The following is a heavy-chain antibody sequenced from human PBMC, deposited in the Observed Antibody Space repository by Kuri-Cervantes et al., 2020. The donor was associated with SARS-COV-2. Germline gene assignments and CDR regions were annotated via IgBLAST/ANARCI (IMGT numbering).Heavy chain of an antibody. CDR1: GFAFSGYG. CDR2: ISYDARNE. V-gene: IGHV3-30*18. D-gene: IGHD2-15*01. J-gene: IGHJ4*02. CDR3: VKEASSGGCYGGD. Sequence: GGSLRLSCAASGFAFSGYGMLWVRQAPGKGLEFVAAISYDARNEHYTDSVQGRFTISRDNFNNILYLQMKSLKPEYTAFYYCVKEASSGGCYGGDWGQGTLVTVSS.